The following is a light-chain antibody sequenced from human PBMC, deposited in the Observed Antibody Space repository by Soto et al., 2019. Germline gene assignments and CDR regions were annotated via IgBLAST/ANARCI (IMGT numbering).Light chain of an antibody. Sequence: NCMLTQPHSVSESPGKTVTISCTRSSGSIASNFVQWSQQRPGSSPTTVIYQDNQRPSGVPHRFSGSIDRSSNSASLTISGLRTEDEADYYCQSYDESSHVFGTGTKLTVL. CDR2: QDN. CDR3: QSYDESSHV. CDR1: SGSIASNF. J-gene: IGLJ1*01. V-gene: IGLV6-57*01.